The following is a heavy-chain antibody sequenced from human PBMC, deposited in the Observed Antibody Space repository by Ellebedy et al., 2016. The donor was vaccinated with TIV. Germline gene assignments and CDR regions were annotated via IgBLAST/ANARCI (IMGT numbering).Heavy chain of an antibody. CDR2: FDPEDGET. Sequence: AASVKVSCKVSGYTLTELSMHWVRQAPGKGLEWMGGFDPEDGETIYAQKFQGRVTMTEDTSTDTAYMELSSLRSEDTAVYYCATGLRDFWSGWIDPWGQGTLVTVSS. J-gene: IGHJ5*02. CDR3: ATGLRDFWSGWIDP. V-gene: IGHV1-24*01. D-gene: IGHD3-3*01. CDR1: GYTLTELS.